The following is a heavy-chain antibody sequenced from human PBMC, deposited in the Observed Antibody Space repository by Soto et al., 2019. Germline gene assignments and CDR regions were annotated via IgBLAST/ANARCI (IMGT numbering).Heavy chain of an antibody. D-gene: IGHD6-25*01. V-gene: IGHV1-69*06. CDR3: ARDVVSSVGNFDY. CDR1: GGTFSSYA. Sequence: SVKVSCKASGGTFSSYAISWVRQAPGQGLEWMGGIIPIFGTANYAQKFQGRVTITADKSTSTAYMELSSLRSEDTAVYYCARDVVSSVGNFDYWGQGTLVTVSS. CDR2: IIPIFGTA. J-gene: IGHJ4*02.